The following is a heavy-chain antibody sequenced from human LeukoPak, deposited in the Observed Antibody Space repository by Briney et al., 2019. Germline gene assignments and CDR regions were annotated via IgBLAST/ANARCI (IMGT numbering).Heavy chain of an antibody. CDR1: GGSISSYY. D-gene: IGHD5-18*01. CDR2: IYYSGST. CDR3: ARGYSYGPRQWYFDL. Sequence: SETLSLTCTVSGGSISSYYWSWIRQPPGKGLEWIGYIYYSGSTNYNPSLKSRVTISVDTSKNQFSLKLSSVTAADTAVYYCARGYSYGPRQWYFDLWGRGTLVTVSS. J-gene: IGHJ2*01. V-gene: IGHV4-59*08.